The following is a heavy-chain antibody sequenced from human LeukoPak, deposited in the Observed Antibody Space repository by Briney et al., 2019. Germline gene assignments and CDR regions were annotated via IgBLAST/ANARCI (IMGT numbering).Heavy chain of an antibody. CDR3: AREGRVSGYDFDC. J-gene: IGHJ4*02. Sequence: PGGSLRLSCAASGFTFRSYWMHWVRQAPGKGLVWVSRINSDGSSITYADSVKGRLTISRDNAKNTLYLQMNSLRVEDTAVYYCAREGRVSGYDFDCWGQGTLVTVSS. D-gene: IGHD5-12*01. CDR1: GFTFRSYW. CDR2: INSDGSSI. V-gene: IGHV3-74*03.